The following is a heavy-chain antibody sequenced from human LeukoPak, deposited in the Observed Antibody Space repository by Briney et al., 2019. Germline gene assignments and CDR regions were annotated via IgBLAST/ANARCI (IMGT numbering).Heavy chain of an antibody. CDR3: AAIPVFAVVLHQEPV. Sequence: PGGSLRLSCAASGFTFSSYAMSWVRQAPGKGLEWVSAISGSGGSTYYADSVKGRFTISRDNSKNTLYLQMNSLRAEDTAVYFCAAIPVFAVVLHQEPVWGKGTTVTVSS. CDR2: ISGSGGST. D-gene: IGHD3-3*01. V-gene: IGHV3-23*01. J-gene: IGHJ6*04. CDR1: GFTFSSYA.